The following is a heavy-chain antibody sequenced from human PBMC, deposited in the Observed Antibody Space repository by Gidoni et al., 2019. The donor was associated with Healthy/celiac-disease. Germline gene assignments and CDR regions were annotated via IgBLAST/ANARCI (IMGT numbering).Heavy chain of an antibody. CDR3: ARAPLPPARYYFDY. Sequence: EVQLVESGGGLVKPGGSLRPSCAASGFTFSSYSMNWVRQAPGKGLEWVSSISSSSSYIYYADSVKGRFTISRDNAKNSLYLQMNSLRAEDTAVYYCARAPLPPARYYFDYWGQGTLVTVSS. V-gene: IGHV3-21*06. D-gene: IGHD2-21*01. CDR2: ISSSSSYI. J-gene: IGHJ4*02. CDR1: GFTFSSYS.